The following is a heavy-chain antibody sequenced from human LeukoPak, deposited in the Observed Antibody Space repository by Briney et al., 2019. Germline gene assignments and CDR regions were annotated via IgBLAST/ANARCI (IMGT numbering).Heavy chain of an antibody. CDR1: GYTFTSCD. CDR2: MNPNSGNT. J-gene: IGHJ4*02. Sequence: ASVKVSCKASGYTFTSCDINWVRQATGQGLEWMGWMNPNSGNTGYGQSFQGRITMTRDISIGTAYMELSNLTSEDTAIYYCTRGSRGRRDNWGQGTLVTVSA. CDR3: TRGSRGRRDN. V-gene: IGHV1-8*01.